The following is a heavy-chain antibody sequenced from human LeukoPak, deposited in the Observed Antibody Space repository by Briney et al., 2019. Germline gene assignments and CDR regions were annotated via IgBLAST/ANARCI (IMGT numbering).Heavy chain of an antibody. CDR3: ARGIYCSGGSCYLLFDY. Sequence: SETLSLTCTVSGGSISSSSYYWGWIRQPPGKGLEWIGSIYYSGSTYYNPSLKSRVTISVDTSKNQFSLKLSSVTAADTAVYYCARGIYCSGGSCYLLFDYWGQGTLVTVSS. V-gene: IGHV4-39*07. D-gene: IGHD2-15*01. CDR2: IYYSGST. J-gene: IGHJ4*02. CDR1: GGSISSSSYY.